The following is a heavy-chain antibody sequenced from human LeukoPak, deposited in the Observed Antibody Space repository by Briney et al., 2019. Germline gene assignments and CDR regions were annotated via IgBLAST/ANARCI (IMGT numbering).Heavy chain of an antibody. CDR1: GGSISSSSYY. Sequence: SETLSLTCTVSGGSISSSSYYWGWIRQPPGKGLEWIGSIYYSGSTYYNPSLKSRVTISVDTSKNQFSLKLNSVTAADTAVYYCARSSEGRYYYDSSGYSYYYYYMDVWGKGTTVTISS. D-gene: IGHD3-22*01. CDR2: IYYSGST. J-gene: IGHJ6*03. CDR3: ARSSEGRYYYDSSGYSYYYYYMDV. V-gene: IGHV4-39*07.